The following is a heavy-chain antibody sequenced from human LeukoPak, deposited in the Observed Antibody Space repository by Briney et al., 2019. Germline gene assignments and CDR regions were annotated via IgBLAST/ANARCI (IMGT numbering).Heavy chain of an antibody. CDR2: ISAYNGNT. D-gene: IGHD3-22*01. J-gene: IGHJ4*02. CDR3: ARYYYDSSGYSTPDY. Sequence: ASVKVSCTASGYTFTSYGISWVRQAPGQGLEWMGWISAYNGNTNYAQKLQGRVTMTTDTSTSTAYMELRSLRSDDTAVYYCARYYYDSSGYSTPDYWGQGTPVTVSS. CDR1: GYTFTSYG. V-gene: IGHV1-18*01.